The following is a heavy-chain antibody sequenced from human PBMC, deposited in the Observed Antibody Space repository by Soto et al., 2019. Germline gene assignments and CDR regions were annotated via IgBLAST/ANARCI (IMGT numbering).Heavy chain of an antibody. CDR2: INPNSGGT. Sequence: ASVKVSCKASGYTFTGYYMHWVRQAPGQGLEWMGWINPNSGGTNYAQKFQGWVTMTRDTSISTAYMELSRLRSDDTAVYYCARDPAYYDFWSGRDYYYGMDVWDQGTTVTVS. V-gene: IGHV1-2*04. J-gene: IGHJ6*02. CDR3: ARDPAYYDFWSGRDYYYGMDV. CDR1: GYTFTGYY. D-gene: IGHD3-3*01.